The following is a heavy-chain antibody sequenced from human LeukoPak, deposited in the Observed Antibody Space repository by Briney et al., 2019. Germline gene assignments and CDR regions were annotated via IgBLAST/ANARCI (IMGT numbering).Heavy chain of an antibody. J-gene: IGHJ4*02. CDR2: IYYSGST. CDR3: ASKDYYDSSGKTSLYFDY. Sequence: SETLSLTCTVSGGSISSSSYYWGWIRQPPGKGLEWIGSIYYSGSTYYNPSLKSRVTISVDASKNQFSLKLSSMTAADTAVYYCASKDYYDSSGKTSLYFDYWGQGTLVTVSS. CDR1: GGSISSSSYY. D-gene: IGHD3-22*01. V-gene: IGHV4-39*07.